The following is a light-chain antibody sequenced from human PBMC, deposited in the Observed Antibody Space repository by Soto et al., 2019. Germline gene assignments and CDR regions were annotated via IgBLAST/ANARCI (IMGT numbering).Light chain of an antibody. Sequence: QSVLTQPPSVSEAPRQRVTISCSGSSSNIGNNAVNWYQQLPGKAPKLLIYDDDLLPSVISDRFSGSKSGTSASLAISGLKSEDETDYCCAAWDDSLNGVVFGRGTKLTVL. CDR1: SSNIGNNA. J-gene: IGLJ2*01. CDR2: DDD. CDR3: AAWDDSLNGVV. V-gene: IGLV1-36*01.